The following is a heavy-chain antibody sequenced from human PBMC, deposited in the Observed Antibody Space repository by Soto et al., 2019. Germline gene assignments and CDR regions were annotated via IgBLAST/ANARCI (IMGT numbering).Heavy chain of an antibody. V-gene: IGHV3-48*01. CDR2: IRSGSSVT. D-gene: IGHD3-10*01. CDR1: GFTFTSHS. J-gene: IGHJ4*02. CDR3: AREGTQGSYSDD. Sequence: GGSLRLSCAASGFTFTSHSMNWVRQAPGKVLEWISYIRSGSSVTYYADSVKGRFTISRDNAKNSLLLQMNSLRAEDTAVYYCAREGTQGSYSDDWGQGTLVTVPS.